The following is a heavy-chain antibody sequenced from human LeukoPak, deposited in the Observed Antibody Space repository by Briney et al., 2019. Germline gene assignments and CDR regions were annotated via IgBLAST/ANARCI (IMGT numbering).Heavy chain of an antibody. Sequence: GGSLRLSCAASGFTFSSYSMNWVRQAPGKGLEWVSSISSSSSYVYYADSVKGRFTISRDNAKNSLYLQMNSLRAEDTAVYYCARVRSSWYYFDYWGQGTLVTVSS. CDR3: ARVRSSWYYFDY. J-gene: IGHJ4*02. CDR2: ISSSSSYV. D-gene: IGHD6-13*01. V-gene: IGHV3-21*01. CDR1: GFTFSSYS.